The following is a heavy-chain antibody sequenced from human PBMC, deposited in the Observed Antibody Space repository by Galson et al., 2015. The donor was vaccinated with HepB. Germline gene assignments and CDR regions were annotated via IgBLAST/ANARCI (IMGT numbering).Heavy chain of an antibody. D-gene: IGHD1-20*01. CDR3: AREDGITNVDY. V-gene: IGHV1-3*01. Sequence: SVKVSCKASGYTFTSSAMHWVRQAPGQRLEWMGWINAGNGNTKYSQKFQGRVTITRDTSASTAYMELSSLRSEDTAVFYCAREDGITNVDYWGQGTLVTVSS. J-gene: IGHJ4*02. CDR2: INAGNGNT. CDR1: GYTFTSSA.